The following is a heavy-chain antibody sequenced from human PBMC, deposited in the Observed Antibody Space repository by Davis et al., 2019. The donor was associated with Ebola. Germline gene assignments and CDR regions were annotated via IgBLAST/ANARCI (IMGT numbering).Heavy chain of an antibody. CDR3: AGYDYWFDP. V-gene: IGHV4-30-2*01. Sequence: SETLSLTCVVSGGAINTGGYSWTWIRQPPGKGLEWIWSIYHTGSTWYNPSLKSRVIMSMDVPRNQFSLRLTSVTAADPAVYYCAGYDYWFDPWGRGTQVTVSS. D-gene: IGHD5-12*01. CDR1: GGAINTGGYS. J-gene: IGHJ5*02. CDR2: IYHTGST.